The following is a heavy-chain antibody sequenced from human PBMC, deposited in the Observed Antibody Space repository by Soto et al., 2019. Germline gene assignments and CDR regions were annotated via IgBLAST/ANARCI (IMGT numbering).Heavy chain of an antibody. CDR1: GFTFSSYA. CDR3: AKGPHCSSTSCSALNNYYYYGMDV. J-gene: IGHJ6*02. CDR2: ISGSGGST. Sequence: LRLSCAASGFTFSSYAMSWVRQAPGKGLEWVSAISGSGGSTYYADSVKGRFTISRDNSKNTLYLQMNSLRAEDTAVYYCAKGPHCSSTSCSALNNYYYYGMDVWGQGTTVTVSS. D-gene: IGHD2-2*01. V-gene: IGHV3-23*01.